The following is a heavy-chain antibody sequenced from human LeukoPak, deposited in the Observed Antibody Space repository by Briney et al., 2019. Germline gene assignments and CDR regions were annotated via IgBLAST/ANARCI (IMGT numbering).Heavy chain of an antibody. D-gene: IGHD2-15*01. CDR2: LNPNSGAT. Sequence: GASVKVSCKASGYTFTDYYVHWVRQAPGQGLEWMGWLNPNSGATNFAQKFQGRVTMTRDTSITTAYMELSRLRSDDTAVYYCARDLGFCSGGSCGSMTTVTSYDYWGQGTLVTVSS. J-gene: IGHJ4*02. V-gene: IGHV1-2*02. CDR1: GYTFTDYY. CDR3: ARDLGFCSGGSCGSMTTVTSYDY.